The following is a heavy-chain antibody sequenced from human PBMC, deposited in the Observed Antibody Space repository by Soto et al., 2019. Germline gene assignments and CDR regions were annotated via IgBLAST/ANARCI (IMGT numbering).Heavy chain of an antibody. Sequence: PSETLSLTCTVSGGSISGYSWSWIRQPPGKGLEYIGYISYTGSTNYNPSLKSRVTISVDTSKNQFSLKLSSVTAADTAVYYCARDRRDYYYGSGSYYPGPDYYYYAMDVWGQGTTVT. CDR1: GGSISGYS. CDR3: ARDRRDYYYGSGSYYPGPDYYYYAMDV. V-gene: IGHV4-59*01. D-gene: IGHD3-10*01. CDR2: ISYTGST. J-gene: IGHJ6*02.